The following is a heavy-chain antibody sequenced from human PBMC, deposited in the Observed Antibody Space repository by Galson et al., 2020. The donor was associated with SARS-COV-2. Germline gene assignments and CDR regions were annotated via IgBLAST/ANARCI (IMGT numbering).Heavy chain of an antibody. Sequence: GESLKISCAASGFTFSSYNMNWVRQAPGKGQEWVSFITRSSTTYYADTVKGRFTISRDNAKNSLYLQMSGMRDDDSAWYYCSRGLSSSWPVSDFWGQGALVTVSS. V-gene: IGHV3-48*02. CDR3: SRGLSSSWPVSDF. CDR2: ITRSSTT. D-gene: IGHD6-13*01. J-gene: IGHJ4*02. CDR1: GFTFSSYN.